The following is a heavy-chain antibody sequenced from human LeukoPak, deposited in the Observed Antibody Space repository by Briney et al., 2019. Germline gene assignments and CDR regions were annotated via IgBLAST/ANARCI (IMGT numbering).Heavy chain of an antibody. D-gene: IGHD6-19*01. CDR1: GGSISSYY. CDR3: ARRCSSGWYFDY. V-gene: IGHV4-59*08. J-gene: IGHJ4*02. CDR2: IYYSGST. Sequence: PSETLSLTCTVSGGSISSYYWSWIRQPPGKGLEWIGYIYYSGSTNYNPSLKSRVTISVDTSKNQFSLKLSSVTAADTAVYYCARRCSSGWYFDYWGQGTLVTVSS.